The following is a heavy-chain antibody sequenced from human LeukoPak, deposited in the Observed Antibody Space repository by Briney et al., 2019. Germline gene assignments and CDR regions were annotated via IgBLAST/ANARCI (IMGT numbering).Heavy chain of an antibody. CDR3: ARGGSRYDIGY. V-gene: IGHV3-66*01. CDR1: GFTVSSNY. D-gene: IGHD5-12*01. J-gene: IGHJ4*02. CDR2: MYSGGST. Sequence: GGSLRLSCAASGFTVSSNYMSWVRQAPGKGLEWVAVMYSGGSTDYAASVKGRFIISRDNSENTLYLQMNSLRAEDTAVYYCARGGSRYDIGYWGQGTLVTVSS.